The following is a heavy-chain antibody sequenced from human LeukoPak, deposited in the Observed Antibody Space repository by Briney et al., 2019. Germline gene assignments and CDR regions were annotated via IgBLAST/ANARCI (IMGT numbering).Heavy chain of an antibody. V-gene: IGHV4-39*01. CDR2: IYYSGST. Sequence: SETLSLTCTVSGGSISSSSYYWGWIRQPPGKGLEWIGSIYYSGSTYYNPSLKSRVTISVDTSKNQFSLKLSSVTAADTAVYYCARRQQLVWASFDYWGQGTLVTVSS. D-gene: IGHD6-6*01. J-gene: IGHJ4*02. CDR3: ARRQQLVWASFDY. CDR1: GGSISSSSYY.